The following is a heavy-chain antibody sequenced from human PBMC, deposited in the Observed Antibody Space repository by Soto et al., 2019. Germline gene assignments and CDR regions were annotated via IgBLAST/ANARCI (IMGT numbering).Heavy chain of an antibody. Sequence: PGESLKISCKGSGYTFTSYWIGWVRQMPGKGLEWMGIIYPGDSDTRYSPSFQGQVTISADKSISTAYLQWSSLKASDTGIYYCARPPTVKDAFDIWGQGTLVTVSS. CDR3: ARPPTVKDAFDI. CDR1: GYTFTSYW. CDR2: IYPGDSDT. V-gene: IGHV5-51*01. J-gene: IGHJ3*02. D-gene: IGHD4-17*01.